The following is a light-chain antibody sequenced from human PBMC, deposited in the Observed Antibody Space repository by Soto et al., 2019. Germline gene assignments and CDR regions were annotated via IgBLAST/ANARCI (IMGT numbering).Light chain of an antibody. J-gene: IGKJ4*01. CDR1: QSVTSTF. CDR3: QQYDSSRLT. CDR2: GAS. Sequence: EIVLTQSPDTLSLSPGERATLSCRASQSVTSTFLTWYQQKPGQAPRLLIYGASTRATGIPDRISGSGSGTDFTLTISRLEPEDFAVYYCQQYDSSRLTFGGGTKVEIK. V-gene: IGKV3-20*01.